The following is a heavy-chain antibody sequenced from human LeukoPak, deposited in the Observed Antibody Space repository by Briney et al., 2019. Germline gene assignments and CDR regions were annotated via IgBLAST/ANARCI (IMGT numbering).Heavy chain of an antibody. CDR3: AKDHPAARSTRDHFDY. D-gene: IGHD2-2*01. J-gene: IGHJ4*02. Sequence: GGSLRLSCAASGFTFSSYAMSWVRQAPGKGLEWVSAISGSGGSTYYADSVKGRFTISRDNSKNTLYLQMNSLRAEDTAVYYCAKDHPAARSTRDHFDYWGQGTLVTLSS. V-gene: IGHV3-23*01. CDR1: GFTFSSYA. CDR2: ISGSGGST.